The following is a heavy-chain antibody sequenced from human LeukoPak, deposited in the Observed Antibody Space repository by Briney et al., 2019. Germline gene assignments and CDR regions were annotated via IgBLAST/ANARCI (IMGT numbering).Heavy chain of an antibody. D-gene: IGHD3-10*01. J-gene: IGHJ4*02. Sequence: ASVKVSCKASGGTFSSYAISWVRQAPGQGLEWMGGIIPIFGTANYAQKFQGRVTITTDESTSTAYMELSSLRSEDTAVYYCARAHHYGLGSYSFDYWGQGTLVTVSS. CDR2: IIPIFGTA. V-gene: IGHV1-69*05. CDR1: GGTFSSYA. CDR3: ARAHHYGLGSYSFDY.